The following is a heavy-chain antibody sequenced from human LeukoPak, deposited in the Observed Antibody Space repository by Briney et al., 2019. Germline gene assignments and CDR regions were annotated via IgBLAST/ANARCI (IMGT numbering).Heavy chain of an antibody. J-gene: IGHJ4*02. D-gene: IGHD3-3*01. Sequence: GGSLRLSCAASGFTFSSYAMHWVRQAPGKGLEWVAVISYDGSNKYYADSVKGRFTISRDNSKNTLYLQMNSLRAEDTGVYYCARGLYYDFWSGYLFDYWGQGTLVTVSS. CDR2: ISYDGSNK. CDR1: GFTFSSYA. CDR3: ARGLYYDFWSGYLFDY. V-gene: IGHV3-30-3*01.